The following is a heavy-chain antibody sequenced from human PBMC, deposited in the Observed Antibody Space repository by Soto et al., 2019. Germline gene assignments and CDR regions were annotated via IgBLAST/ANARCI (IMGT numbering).Heavy chain of an antibody. CDR1: GGSISSSSYY. CDR3: ARHELLEAVLDY. V-gene: IGHV4-39*01. Sequence: SETLSLTCTVSGGSISSSSYYWGWIRQPPGKGLEWIGSIYYSGSTYYNPSLKSRVTISVDTSKNQFSLKLSPVTAADTAVYYCARHELLEAVLDYWGQGTLVTVSS. J-gene: IGHJ4*02. D-gene: IGHD6-13*01. CDR2: IYYSGST.